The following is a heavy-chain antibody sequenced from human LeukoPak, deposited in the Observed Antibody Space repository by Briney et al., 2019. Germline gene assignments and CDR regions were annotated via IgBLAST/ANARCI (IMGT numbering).Heavy chain of an antibody. CDR2: ISWNSGSI. CDR3: ANHYDFWSGKPFDY. CDR1: GFTFDDYA. D-gene: IGHD3-3*01. Sequence: GRSLRLSCAASGFTFDDYAMHWVRQAPGKGLEWVSGISWNSGSIGYADSVKGRFTISRDNAKNSLYLQMNSLRAEDTAVYYCANHYDFWSGKPFDYWGQGTLVTVSS. V-gene: IGHV3-9*01. J-gene: IGHJ4*02.